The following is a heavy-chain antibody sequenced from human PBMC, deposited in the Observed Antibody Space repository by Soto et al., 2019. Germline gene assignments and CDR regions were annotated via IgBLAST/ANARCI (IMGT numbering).Heavy chain of an antibody. CDR1: GDSISSSSSYY. CDR2: MYYSGST. D-gene: IGHD3-3*01. J-gene: IGHJ6*03. Sequence: QLHLQESGPGLVKPSETLSLSCTVSGDSISSSSSYYWGWIRQPPGKGLEWIANMYYSGSTCYNPSLKSRVTISLEMSKNQVSLKLSSVTAADTAVYYCARIKIVGILTYYMDVWGKGTTVTVSS. V-gene: IGHV4-39*01. CDR3: ARIKIVGILTYYMDV.